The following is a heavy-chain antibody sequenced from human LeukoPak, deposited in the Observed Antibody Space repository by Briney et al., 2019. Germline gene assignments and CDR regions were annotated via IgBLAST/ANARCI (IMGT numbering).Heavy chain of an antibody. Sequence: XWVXAIXXRGGSTYYADSVKGRFTISRDNSTNTLYLQMNSLRAEDTAVYYCARSCRGVQGVITPPKYWGQGTLVTVSS. J-gene: IGHJ4*02. CDR2: IXXRGGST. V-gene: IGHV3-23*01. D-gene: IGHD3-10*01. CDR3: ARSCRGVQGVITPPKY.